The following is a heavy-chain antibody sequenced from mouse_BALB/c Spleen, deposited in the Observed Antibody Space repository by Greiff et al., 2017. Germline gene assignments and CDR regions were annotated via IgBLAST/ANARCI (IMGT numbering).Heavy chain of an antibody. J-gene: IGHJ4*01. CDR3: AREDYYGSTAMDY. D-gene: IGHD1-1*01. CDR2: IDPETGGT. CDR1: GYTFTDYE. V-gene: IGHV1-15*01. Sequence: VQLQQSGAELVRPGASVTLSCKASGYTFTDYEMHWVKQTPVHGLEWIGAIDPETGGTAYNQKFKGKATLTADKSSSTAYMELSSLTSEDSAVYYCAREDYYGSTAMDYWGQGTSVTVSS.